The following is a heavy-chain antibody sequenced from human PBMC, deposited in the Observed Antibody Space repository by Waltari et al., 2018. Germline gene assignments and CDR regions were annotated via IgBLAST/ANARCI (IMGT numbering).Heavy chain of an antibody. J-gene: IGHJ6*02. CDR3: ARTRGGAHSDYYYYGMDV. CDR2: IYYSGST. V-gene: IGHV4-59*11. D-gene: IGHD3-10*01. CDR1: GGSISSHY. Sequence: QVQLQESGPGLVKPSETLSLTCTVSGGSISSHYWSWIRQPPGKGLEWIGYIYYSGSTNYHPSLKSRVTISVDTSKNQFSLKLSSVTAADTAVYYCARTRGGAHSDYYYYGMDVWGQGTTVTVSS.